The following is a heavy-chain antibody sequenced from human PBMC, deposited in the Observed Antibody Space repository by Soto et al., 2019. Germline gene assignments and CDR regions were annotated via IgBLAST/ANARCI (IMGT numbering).Heavy chain of an antibody. CDR3: ARDRVESGYPEYFQH. D-gene: IGHD3-22*01. CDR1: GFTVSSNY. CDR2: IYSGGST. Sequence: EVQLVESGGGLIQPGGSLRLSCAASGFTVSSNYMSLVRQAPGNGLEWVSVIYSGGSTYYADSVKGRFTISRDNSKNTLYIHMNSLRAEDTAVYYCARDRVESGYPEYFQHWGQGTLVTVSS. V-gene: IGHV3-53*01. J-gene: IGHJ1*01.